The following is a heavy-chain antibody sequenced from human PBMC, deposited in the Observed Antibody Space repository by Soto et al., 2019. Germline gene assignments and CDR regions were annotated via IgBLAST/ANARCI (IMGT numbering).Heavy chain of an antibody. Sequence: SETLSLTCTVSGGSMISYYWSWIRQPPGKGLEWIGYIYYSGSPSYNPSLRSRLTISLDTSKNQFSLKLSSVTAADTAVYYCARIPSPWGQGTQVPVS. CDR2: IYYSGSP. J-gene: IGHJ5*02. CDR3: ARIPSP. D-gene: IGHD2-21*01. V-gene: IGHV4-59*12. CDR1: GGSMISYY.